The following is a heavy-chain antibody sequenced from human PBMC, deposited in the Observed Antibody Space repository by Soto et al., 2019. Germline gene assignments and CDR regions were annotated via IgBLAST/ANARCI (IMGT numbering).Heavy chain of an antibody. CDR2: IYYSGST. J-gene: IGHJ3*02. Sequence: TSETLSLTCTVSGGSFSSYYWNWIRQPPGKGLEWIGYIYYSGSTNYNPSLKSRVTISVDTSKNQFSLNLSSVTAADTAIYYCASPNAADAFDIWGQGTMVTVSS. CDR3: ASPNAADAFDI. CDR1: GGSFSSYY. V-gene: IGHV4-59*08. D-gene: IGHD6-13*01.